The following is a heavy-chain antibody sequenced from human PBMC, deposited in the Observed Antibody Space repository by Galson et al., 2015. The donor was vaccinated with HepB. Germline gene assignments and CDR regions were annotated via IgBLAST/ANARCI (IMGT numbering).Heavy chain of an antibody. V-gene: IGHV4-59*08. Sequence: SETLSLTCTVSGGSISSYYWSWIRQPPGKGLEWIGYIYYSGSTNYNPSLKSRVTISVDTSKNQFSLKLSSVTAADTAVYYCARHLGTAMVTGYFDYWGQGTLVTVSS. CDR2: IYYSGST. J-gene: IGHJ4*02. CDR3: ARHLGTAMVTGYFDY. CDR1: GGSISSYY. D-gene: IGHD5-18*01.